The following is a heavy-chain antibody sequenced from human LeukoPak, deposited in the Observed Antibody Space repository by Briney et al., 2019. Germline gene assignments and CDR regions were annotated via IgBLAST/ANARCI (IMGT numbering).Heavy chain of an antibody. CDR3: ARDGGLHTNFDY. J-gene: IGHJ4*02. V-gene: IGHV3-7*01. CDR2: TKPDGTAE. Sequence: GGSLRLSCAASGFTFRNYWMGWVRQAPGKGLEWVANTKPDGTAEYYADSVRGRFTISRDNANNFLYLQMNSLRGEDTAVYYCARDGGLHTNFDYWGQGTLVTVSS. CDR1: GFTFRNYW. D-gene: IGHD2-15*01.